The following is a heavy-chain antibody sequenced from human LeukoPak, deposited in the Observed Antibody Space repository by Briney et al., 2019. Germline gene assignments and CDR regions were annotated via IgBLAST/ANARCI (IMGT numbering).Heavy chain of an antibody. Sequence: TSETLSLTCTVSGGSIKNYYWTWIRQPPGKGLEWIGYIYYSGSTSSNPSLKSRVTISVDTSKNQFSLKLNSVTAADTAVYYCARVGSGNFDYWGQGTLVTVSS. CDR1: GGSIKNYY. J-gene: IGHJ4*02. V-gene: IGHV4-59*01. CDR2: IYYSGST. CDR3: ARVGSGNFDY. D-gene: IGHD1-26*01.